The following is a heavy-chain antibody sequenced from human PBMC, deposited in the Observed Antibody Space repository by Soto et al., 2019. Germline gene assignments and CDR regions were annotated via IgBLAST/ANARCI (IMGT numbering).Heavy chain of an antibody. CDR1: GHSFTSYW. Sequence: PGDSLMISCKGSGHSFTSYWIGWVRQMPGKGLEWMGIIYPGDSDTRYSPFFQGQLTISADKSISTAYLQWSSLKASDTAMYYCARQDLYHYAFDIWGQGTMVTVSS. CDR3: ARQDLYHYAFDI. V-gene: IGHV5-51*01. D-gene: IGHD2-2*01. J-gene: IGHJ3*02. CDR2: IYPGDSDT.